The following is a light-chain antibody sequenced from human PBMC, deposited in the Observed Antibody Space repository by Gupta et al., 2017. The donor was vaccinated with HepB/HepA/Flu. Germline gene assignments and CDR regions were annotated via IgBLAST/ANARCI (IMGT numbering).Light chain of an antibody. Sequence: SYILTQSPSVSVAPGKTARITCGGNNIRTKSVHWYQQKPGQAPVLVVYDDTGRPSGIPERFSGSNSGNTATLTISSVEAGDEADYYCQVWSTSGGVFGTGTKVTVL. CDR3: QVWSTSGGV. V-gene: IGLV3-21*03. J-gene: IGLJ1*01. CDR1: NIRTKS. CDR2: DDT.